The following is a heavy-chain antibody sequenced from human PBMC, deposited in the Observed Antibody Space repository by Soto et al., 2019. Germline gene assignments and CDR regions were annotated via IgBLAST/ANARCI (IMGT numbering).Heavy chain of an antibody. D-gene: IGHD1-1*01. CDR3: ARVERGTATTVVDAFDI. CDR1: GGFVSSGSYY. V-gene: IGHV4-34*01. Sequence: QVQLQQWGAGLLKPSETLSLTCAVYGGFVSSGSYYWSWIRQPPGQGLEWIGEMSHSGGTHFNPSLTSRDTISVDTSKNQFSLKMISVTAADTALYYCARVERGTATTVVDAFDIWGPGTMVTVSS. J-gene: IGHJ3*02. CDR2: MSHSGGT.